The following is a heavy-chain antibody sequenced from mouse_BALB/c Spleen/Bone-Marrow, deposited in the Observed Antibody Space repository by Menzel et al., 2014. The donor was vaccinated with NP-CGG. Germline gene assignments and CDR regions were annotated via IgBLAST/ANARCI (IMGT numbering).Heavy chain of an antibody. J-gene: IGHJ2*01. V-gene: IGHV5-6*01. CDR2: ISSGGSYT. CDR1: GFTFSTYG. CDR3: ARQGGYFDY. Sequence: EVKVIESGGDLVKPGGSLKLSCAASGFTFSTYGMSWVRQTPDKGLEWVATISSGGSYTYYPDSVKGRFTISRDNAKNTLYLQMSSLKSEDTAMYYCARQGGYFDYWGQGTTLTVSS.